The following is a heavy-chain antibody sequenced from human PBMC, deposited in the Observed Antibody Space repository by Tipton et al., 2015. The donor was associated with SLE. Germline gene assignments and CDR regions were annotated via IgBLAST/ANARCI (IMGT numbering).Heavy chain of an antibody. J-gene: IGHJ4*02. D-gene: IGHD3-16*02. CDR3: AGGRVDYIGGTYRPTSFDT. V-gene: IGHV4-34*01. CDR2: IHDSGNR. Sequence: TLSLTCSVSGDSTSGYYWSWVRQSPGKGLEWIGDIHDSGNRIYNPSLKSRVTLFVDTSKNQISLTLTSVTAADTAVYFCAGGRVDYIGGTYRPTSFDTWGQGTQVTVSS. CDR1: GDSTSGYY.